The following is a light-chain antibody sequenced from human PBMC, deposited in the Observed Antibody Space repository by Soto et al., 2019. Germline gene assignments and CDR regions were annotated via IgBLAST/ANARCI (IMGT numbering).Light chain of an antibody. Sequence: QSVLTQPASVSGSPGQSITISCTGTNSDIGRYDFVSWYQQHPGKAPKLMIYDVSNRPSGVSNRFSGSKSGSTASLTISGLQAEDESDYYCSSFTSSNTLVFGGGTKLTVL. CDR3: SSFTSSNTLV. V-gene: IGLV2-14*03. CDR1: NSDIGRYDF. J-gene: IGLJ2*01. CDR2: DVS.